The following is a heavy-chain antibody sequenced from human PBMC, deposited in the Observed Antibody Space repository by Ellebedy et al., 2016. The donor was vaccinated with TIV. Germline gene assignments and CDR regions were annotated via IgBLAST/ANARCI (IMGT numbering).Heavy chain of an antibody. CDR2: ISNYNGNT. D-gene: IGHD6-19*01. V-gene: IGHV1-18*01. CDR1: GYTFASYG. Sequence: AASVKVSCKASGYTFASYGISWVRQAPGQGLEWMGWISNYNGNTNYAQKFQGRVTMTTDTSTNTAYLDLRSLRPDDTAVYYCARWEYSSGWPQFDYWGQGTLVTVSS. CDR3: ARWEYSSGWPQFDY. J-gene: IGHJ4*02.